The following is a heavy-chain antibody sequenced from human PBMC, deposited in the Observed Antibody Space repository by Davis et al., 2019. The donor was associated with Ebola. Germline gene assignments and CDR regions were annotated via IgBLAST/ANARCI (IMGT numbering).Heavy chain of an antibody. J-gene: IGHJ4*02. CDR3: ARAYCSGGSCYSGFDY. CDR1: GYTFTSYD. V-gene: IGHV1-8*01. CDR2: MNPNSGNT. D-gene: IGHD2-15*01. Sequence: ASVKVSCKASGYTFTSYDINWVRQATGQGLEWMGWMNPNSGNTGYAQKFQGRVTMTRNTSISTAYMELSSLRSEDTAVYYCARAYCSGGSCYSGFDYWGQGTLVTVSS.